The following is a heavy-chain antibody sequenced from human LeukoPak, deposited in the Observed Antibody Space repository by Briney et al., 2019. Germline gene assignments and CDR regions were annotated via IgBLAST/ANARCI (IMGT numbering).Heavy chain of an antibody. V-gene: IGHV4-31*03. D-gene: IGHD3-10*01. J-gene: IGHJ4*02. CDR2: IYYSGST. CDR1: GGPISSGGYY. Sequence: PSETLSLTCTVSGGPISSGGYYWSWIRQHPGKGLEWIGYIYYSGSTYYNPSLKSRVTISVDTSKNQFSLKLSSVTAADTAVYYCARAPGGWFGELLFPYYFDYWGQGTLVTVSS. CDR3: ARAPGGWFGELLFPYYFDY.